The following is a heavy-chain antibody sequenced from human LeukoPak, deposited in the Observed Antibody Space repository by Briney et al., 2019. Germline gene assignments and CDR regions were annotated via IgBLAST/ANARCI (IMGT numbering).Heavy chain of an antibody. V-gene: IGHV3-21*01. CDR3: TRAPYSSGWYTFDH. CDR1: GFTFSSYA. Sequence: GGSLRLSCAASGFTFSSYAMNWVRQAPGKGLEWVSSISMSSTYIYHADSVKGRFTISRDNAKNSLYLQMNSLRDEDTAVYYCTRAPYSSGWYTFDHWGQGTLVTASS. D-gene: IGHD6-19*01. CDR2: ISMSSTYI. J-gene: IGHJ4*02.